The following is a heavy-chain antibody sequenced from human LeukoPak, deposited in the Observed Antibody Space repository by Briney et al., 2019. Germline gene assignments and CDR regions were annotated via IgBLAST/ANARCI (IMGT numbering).Heavy chain of an antibody. CDR2: VYYSGRT. CDR1: GGSIRNLDYH. CDR3: ARDYRLLYYMDV. J-gene: IGHJ6*03. Sequence: ASETLSLTCTVSGGSIRNLDYHWGWIRQPPGKALEWIGSVYYSGRTYYNPSLKSRVTISVGTSQSQFSLNLTSVTAADTAVYYCARDYRLLYYMDVWGKGTTVTVSS. V-gene: IGHV4-39*07. D-gene: IGHD1-26*01.